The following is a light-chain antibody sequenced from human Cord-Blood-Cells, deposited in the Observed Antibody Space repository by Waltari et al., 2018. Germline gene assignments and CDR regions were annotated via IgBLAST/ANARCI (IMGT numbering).Light chain of an antibody. Sequence: SYELTQPPSASVSPGQTASITCSGDKLGDKYACWYQPKPGQSPVLVIYQDSKRPSGIPERFSGSNSGNTATLTISGTQAMDEADYYCQAWDSSVVFGGGTKLTVL. CDR3: QAWDSSVV. J-gene: IGLJ2*01. CDR1: KLGDKY. CDR2: QDS. V-gene: IGLV3-1*01.